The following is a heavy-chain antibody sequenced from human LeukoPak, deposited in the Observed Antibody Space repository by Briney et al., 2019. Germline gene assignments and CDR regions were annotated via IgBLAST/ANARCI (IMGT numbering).Heavy chain of an antibody. CDR3: ARCPRSGYYYYYMDV. V-gene: IGHV1-69*04. Sequence: ASVKVSCKASGGTFSSYAISWVRQAPGQGLEWMGRIIPILGIANYAQKFQGRVTITADKSTSTAYMELSSLRSEDTAIYYCARCPRSGYYYYYMDVWGKGTTVTVSS. J-gene: IGHJ6*03. CDR1: GGTFSSYA. CDR2: IIPILGIA. D-gene: IGHD3-3*01.